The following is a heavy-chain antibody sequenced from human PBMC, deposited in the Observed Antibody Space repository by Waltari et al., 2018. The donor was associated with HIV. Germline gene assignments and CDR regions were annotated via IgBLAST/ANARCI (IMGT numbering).Heavy chain of an antibody. V-gene: IGHV3-23*01. Sequence: EVQVLESGGGLVQPGGSLRLSCAAPDFTFSKSGMRWLRQAPGKGLEWVSTISGSGGSTYYADSVKGRFTVSRDNSKNTLYLQMNSLRAEDTAVYFCVKEHQYSHSWYSYYGMDVWGQGTTVTVSS. J-gene: IGHJ6*02. CDR3: VKEHQYSHSWYSYYGMDV. CDR2: ISGSGGST. D-gene: IGHD6-13*01. CDR1: DFTFSKSG.